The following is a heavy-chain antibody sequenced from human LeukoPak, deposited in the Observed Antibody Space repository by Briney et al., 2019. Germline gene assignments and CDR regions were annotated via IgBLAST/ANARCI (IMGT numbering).Heavy chain of an antibody. CDR2: TRSKAYGGTT. V-gene: IGHV3-49*05. CDR3: TASSGWYYFDY. CDR1: GFTFGDYA. Sequence: KPGRSLRLSCTASGFTFGDYAMSWFRQAPGKGLEWVGFTRSKAYGGTTEYAASVKGRFTISRDDSKSIACLQMNSLKTEDTAVYYCTASSGWYYFDYWGQGTLVTVSS. D-gene: IGHD6-19*01. J-gene: IGHJ4*02.